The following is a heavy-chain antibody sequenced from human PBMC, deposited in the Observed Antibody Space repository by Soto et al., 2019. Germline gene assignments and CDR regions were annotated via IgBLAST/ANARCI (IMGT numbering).Heavy chain of an antibody. CDR1: GGSISSGDYY. V-gene: IGHV4-30-4*01. J-gene: IGHJ4*02. CDR3: ARWTIFGVVIISNY. D-gene: IGHD3-3*01. CDR2: IYYSGST. Sequence: PSETLSLTCTVSGGSISSGDYYWSWIRQPPGKGLEWIGYIYYSGSTYYNPSLKSRVTISVDTSKNQFSLKLSSVTAADTAVYYCARWTIFGVVIISNYWGQGTLVTVSS.